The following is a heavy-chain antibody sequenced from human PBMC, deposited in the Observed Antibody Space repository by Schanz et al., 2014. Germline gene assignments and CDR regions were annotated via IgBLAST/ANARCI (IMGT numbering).Heavy chain of an antibody. V-gene: IGHV1-2*06. Sequence: QVLLVQSGAEVKQPGASVKVSCKASGYTFTAYFIHWVRQAPGQGLEWMGRINPNTGGTNFAQKFQGRVTMTRDTSITTAYMDLSTLTSDDTAVYYCARESVSRTRWFDPWGQGTLVTVSS. CDR3: ARESVSRTRWFDP. CDR2: INPNTGGT. D-gene: IGHD3-3*01. J-gene: IGHJ5*02. CDR1: GYTFTAYF.